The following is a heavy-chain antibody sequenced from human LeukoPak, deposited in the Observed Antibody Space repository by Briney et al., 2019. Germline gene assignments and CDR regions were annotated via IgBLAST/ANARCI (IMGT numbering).Heavy chain of an antibody. CDR1: GYTFTSYT. CDR2: INAGNGNT. D-gene: IGHD1-26*01. J-gene: IGHJ4*02. CDR3: ARSPSPGGGATHFDY. Sequence: GASVKVSCKASGYTFTSYTIHWVRQAPGQRLEWMGWINAGNGNTKYSQKFQDRVTFTRDTSATTAFMELTSLRSEDTSVYYCARSPSPGGGATHFDYWGQGTLVIVSS. V-gene: IGHV1-3*01.